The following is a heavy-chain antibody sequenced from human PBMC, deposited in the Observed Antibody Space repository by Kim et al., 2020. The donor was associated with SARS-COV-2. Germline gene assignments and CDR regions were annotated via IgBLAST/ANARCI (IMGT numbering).Heavy chain of an antibody. D-gene: IGHD3-10*01. Sequence: GGSLRLSCAASGFTFSSYGMHWVRQAPGKGLEWVAVISYDGSNKYYADSVKGRFTISRDNSKNTLYLQMNSLRAEDTAVYYCAKDSGVDTPDYWGQGTLVTVSS. CDR1: GFTFSSYG. J-gene: IGHJ4*02. CDR2: ISYDGSNK. CDR3: AKDSGVDTPDY. V-gene: IGHV3-30*18.